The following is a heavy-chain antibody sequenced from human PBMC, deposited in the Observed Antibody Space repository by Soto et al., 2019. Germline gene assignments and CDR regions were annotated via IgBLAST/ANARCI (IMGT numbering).Heavy chain of an antibody. D-gene: IGHD1-26*01. J-gene: IGHJ6*02. CDR2: INPNSGDT. Sequence: ASVKVSCKSSGYTFTGYYVHWVRQAPGQGLYWMVWINPNSGDTYLAQRFQGRVTMNRDTSIGTAYMELRGLTSDDTAEYYCAKGGAIVAAGTRVYLYNAMDVWGQGTTVTVSS. CDR1: GYTFTGYY. V-gene: IGHV1-2*02. CDR3: AKGGAIVAAGTRVYLYNAMDV.